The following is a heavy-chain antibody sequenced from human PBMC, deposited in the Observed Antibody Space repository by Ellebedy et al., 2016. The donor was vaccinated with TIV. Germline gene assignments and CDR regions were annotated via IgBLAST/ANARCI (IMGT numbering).Heavy chain of an antibody. J-gene: IGHJ4*02. V-gene: IGHV3-33*01. Sequence: GGSLRLSCAASGFTFSSYGMHWVRQAPGKGLEWVAVIWYDGSNKYYADSVKGRFTISRDNSKNTLYLQMNSLRAEDTAVYYCARDIAGSYWSAFDYWGQGTLVTVSS. D-gene: IGHD1-26*01. CDR3: ARDIAGSYWSAFDY. CDR1: GFTFSSYG. CDR2: IWYDGSNK.